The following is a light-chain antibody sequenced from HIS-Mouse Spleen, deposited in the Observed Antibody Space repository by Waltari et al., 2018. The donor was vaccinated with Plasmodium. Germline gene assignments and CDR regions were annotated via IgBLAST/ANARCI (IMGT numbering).Light chain of an antibody. J-gene: IGLJ1*01. CDR2: QDS. CDR1: KLGDKY. CDR3: QAWDSSTDYV. V-gene: IGLV3-1*01. Sequence: SYELTQPPSVSVSPGQTASITCSGDKLGDKYACWYQQKPGQSPVLVIYQDSKRPSGILERFSGSNSGNTATLTISGTQAMDEADYYCQAWDSSTDYVVGTGTKVTVL.